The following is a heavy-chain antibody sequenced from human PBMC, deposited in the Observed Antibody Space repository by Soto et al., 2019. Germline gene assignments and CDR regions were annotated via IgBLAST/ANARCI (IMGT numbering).Heavy chain of an antibody. CDR1: GGSFSGYY. V-gene: IGHV4-34*01. D-gene: IGHD6-19*01. CDR3: ARTGSGWYRYWFDP. CDR2: INHSGST. Sequence: PSETLSLTCAVYGGSFSGYYWSWIRQPPGKGLEWIGEINHSGSTNYNPSLKSRVTISVDTSKNQFSLTLSSVTAADTAVYYCARTGSGWYRYWFDPWGQGTLVTVSS. J-gene: IGHJ5*02.